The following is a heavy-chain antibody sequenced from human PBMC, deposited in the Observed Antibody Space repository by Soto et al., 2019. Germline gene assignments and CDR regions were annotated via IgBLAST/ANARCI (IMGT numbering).Heavy chain of an antibody. J-gene: IGHJ4*02. CDR2: IYHSGST. CDR3: ARRYGYSCDY. V-gene: IGHV4-30-2*01. D-gene: IGHD1-1*01. CDR1: GGSISSGGYS. Sequence: SETLSLTCAVSGGSISSGGYSWSWIRQPPGKGLEWIGYIYHSGSTNYNPSLKSRVTISVDTSKNQFSLKLSSVTAADTAVYYCARRYGYSCDYWGQGTLVTVSS.